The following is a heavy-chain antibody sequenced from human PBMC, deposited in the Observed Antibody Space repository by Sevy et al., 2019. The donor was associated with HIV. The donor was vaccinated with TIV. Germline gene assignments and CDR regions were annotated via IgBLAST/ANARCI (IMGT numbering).Heavy chain of an antibody. Sequence: GGSLRLSCTASGFNFNTYGMHWVRQAPGKGLEWLAIISYDGNKYYADSVEGRFTISRDNSRNTLYLEMNSLKSEDTAVFHCARAGGLRLWELSSGPDYWGPGTLVTVSS. CDR2: ISYDGNK. CDR1: GFNFNTYG. D-gene: IGHD3-16*02. J-gene: IGHJ4*02. CDR3: ARAGGLRLWELSSGPDY. V-gene: IGHV3-30*03.